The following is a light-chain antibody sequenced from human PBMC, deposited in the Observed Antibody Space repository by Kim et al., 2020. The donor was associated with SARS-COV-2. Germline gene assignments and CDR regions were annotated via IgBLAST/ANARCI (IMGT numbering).Light chain of an antibody. CDR2: GAS. Sequence: VSPGERATLSCSASQSISSNLAWYQQNPGQAPRLLIYGASSRATGIPARFSGSGSGTEFTLTISSLQSEDFAVYYCQQYYNWPLTFGGGTKVDIK. CDR1: QSISSN. J-gene: IGKJ4*01. CDR3: QQYYNWPLT. V-gene: IGKV3-15*01.